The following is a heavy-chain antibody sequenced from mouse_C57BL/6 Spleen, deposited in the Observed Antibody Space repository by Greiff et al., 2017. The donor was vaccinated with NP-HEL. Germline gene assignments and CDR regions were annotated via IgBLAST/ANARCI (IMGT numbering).Heavy chain of an antibody. V-gene: IGHV5-17*01. D-gene: IGHD3-3*01. CDR1: GFTFSDYG. Sequence: EVHLVESGGGLVKPGGSLKLSCAASGFTFSDYGMHWVRQAPEKGLEWVAYLSSGSSTIYYADTVKGRFTISRDNAKNTLFLQMTSLRSEDTAMYYCARPGTPWYFDVWGTGTTVTVSS. CDR3: ARPGTPWYFDV. J-gene: IGHJ1*03. CDR2: LSSGSSTI.